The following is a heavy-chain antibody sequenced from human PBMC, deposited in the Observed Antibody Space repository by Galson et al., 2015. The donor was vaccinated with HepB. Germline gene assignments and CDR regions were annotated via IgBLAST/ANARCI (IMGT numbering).Heavy chain of an antibody. V-gene: IGHV3-33*01. CDR3: ARDGDCSSTSCYTAFGDDAFDI. J-gene: IGHJ3*02. D-gene: IGHD2-2*02. CDR1: GFTFSSYG. Sequence: SLRLSCAASGFTFSSYGMHWVRQAPGKGLEWVAVIWDDGSNKYYADSVKGRFTISRDNSKNTLYLQMNSLRAEDTAVYYCARDGDCSSTSCYTAFGDDAFDIWGQGTMVTVSS. CDR2: IWDDGSNK.